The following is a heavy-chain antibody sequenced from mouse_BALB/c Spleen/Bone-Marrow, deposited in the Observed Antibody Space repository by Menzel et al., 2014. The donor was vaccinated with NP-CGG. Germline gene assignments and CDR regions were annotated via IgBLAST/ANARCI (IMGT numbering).Heavy chain of an antibody. J-gene: IGHJ2*01. D-gene: IGHD1-2*01. Sequence: EVKLQESGGGLVQPGGFLKLSCTVSGFDFSRYWMSWVRQAPGKGLQWIGEINPESSTINYTPSLKDKFIISRDNAKNTLYLQMSKVRSEDTALYYCTRLTYYGLTDYWGQGTTLTVSS. CDR3: TRLTYYGLTDY. V-gene: IGHV4-1*02. CDR1: GFDFSRYW. CDR2: INPESSTI.